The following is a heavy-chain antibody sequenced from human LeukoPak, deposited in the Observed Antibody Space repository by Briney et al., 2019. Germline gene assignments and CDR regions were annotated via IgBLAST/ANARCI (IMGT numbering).Heavy chain of an antibody. V-gene: IGHV6-1*01. CDR2: TYYRSKWYN. Sequence: SQTLSLTCAISGDSVSSNSAAWNWIRQSPSRGLEWLGRTYYRSKWYNDYAVSVKSRITINPDTSKNQFSLQLNSVTPEDTAVYYCARCRGYSSSWARTFDIWGQGTMVTVSS. CDR3: ARCRGYSSSWARTFDI. J-gene: IGHJ3*02. CDR1: GDSVSSNSAA. D-gene: IGHD6-13*01.